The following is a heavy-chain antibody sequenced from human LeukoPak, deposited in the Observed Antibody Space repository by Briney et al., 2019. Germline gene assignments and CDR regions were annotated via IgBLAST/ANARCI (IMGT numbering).Heavy chain of an antibody. CDR1: GFTFSTYG. CDR3: AKKGDPD. V-gene: IGHV3-30*18. Sequence: SGGSLRLSCAASGFTFSTYGMHWVRQAPGKGLEWVAVISHDGSNKYYADSVKGRFTISRDNSKNTLYLQMNSLRAEDTAVYYCAKKGDPDWGQGTLVTVSS. J-gene: IGHJ4*02. CDR2: ISHDGSNK. D-gene: IGHD3-16*01.